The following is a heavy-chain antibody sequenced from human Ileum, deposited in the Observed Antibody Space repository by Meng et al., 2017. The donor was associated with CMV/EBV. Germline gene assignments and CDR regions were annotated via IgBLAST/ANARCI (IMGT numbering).Heavy chain of an antibody. CDR1: GFSFSTES. V-gene: IGHV3-23*01. CDR3: VNRAWMDF. J-gene: IGHJ4*02. Sequence: LKFGGGIEQPRVTLTFSCDSPGFSFSTESLTWLRQAPGKGLEWVSGINESGDRTSHADSVKGRFTISRDNSKNTLYLQMNSLGVEDTAIYYCVNRAWMDFWGQGNLVTVSS. CDR2: INESGDRT. D-gene: IGHD3/OR15-3a*01.